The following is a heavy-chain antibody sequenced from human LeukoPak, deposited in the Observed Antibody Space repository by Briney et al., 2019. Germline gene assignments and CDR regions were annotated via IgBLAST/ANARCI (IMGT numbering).Heavy chain of an antibody. CDR2: IYYSGST. J-gene: IGHJ4*02. D-gene: IGHD3-9*01. CDR3: ARENYDILTGTN. Sequence: SQTLSLTCTVSGGSISRGDYYWSWIRQPPGKGLEWIGYIYYSGSTYYNPSLKSRVTISVDTSKNQFSLKLSSVTAADTAVYYCARENYDILTGTNWGQGTLVTVSS. CDR1: GGSISRGDYY. V-gene: IGHV4-30-4*08.